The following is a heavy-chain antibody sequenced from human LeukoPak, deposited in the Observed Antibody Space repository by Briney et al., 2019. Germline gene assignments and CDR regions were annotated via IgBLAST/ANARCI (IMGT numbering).Heavy chain of an antibody. Sequence: GRSLRLSCAASGFTFSNYGMHWVRQAPGKGLEWVAVISYDGSNKYYADSVKGRFTVSRDNAKNTVYLQMNSLRAEDTAVYYCARDLGGPDYWGQGTLVTVSS. CDR1: GFTFSNYG. V-gene: IGHV3-30*03. D-gene: IGHD2-15*01. J-gene: IGHJ4*02. CDR2: ISYDGSNK. CDR3: ARDLGGPDY.